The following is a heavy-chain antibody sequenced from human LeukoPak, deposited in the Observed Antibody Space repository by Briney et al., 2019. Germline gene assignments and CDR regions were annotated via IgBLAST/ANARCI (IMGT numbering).Heavy chain of an antibody. Sequence: ASVKVSCKASGYTFTSYGISWERQAPGQGLEWMGWISAYNGNTNYAQKLQGRVTMTTDTSTSTAYMELRSLRSDDTAVYYCARDSHSSGWYLTYYYYGMDVWGQGTTVTVSS. V-gene: IGHV1-18*01. CDR3: ARDSHSSGWYLTYYYYGMDV. D-gene: IGHD6-19*01. CDR2: ISAYNGNT. J-gene: IGHJ6*02. CDR1: GYTFTSYG.